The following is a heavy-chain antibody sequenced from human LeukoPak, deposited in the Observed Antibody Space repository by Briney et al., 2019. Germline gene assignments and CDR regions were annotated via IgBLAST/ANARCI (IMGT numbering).Heavy chain of an antibody. CDR3: ARDLSEGGSGWFLFDS. D-gene: IGHD6-19*01. CDR2: ISSSSSSI. V-gene: IGHV3-21*01. Sequence: GGSLRLSCAASGFTFSSYSMNWVRQAPGKGLEWVSYISSSSSSIYYADSVKGRFTISRDNAKNSLYLQMNSRRAEGTAVYYCARDLSEGGSGWFLFDSWGQGKLVTASS. CDR1: GFTFSSYS. J-gene: IGHJ4*02.